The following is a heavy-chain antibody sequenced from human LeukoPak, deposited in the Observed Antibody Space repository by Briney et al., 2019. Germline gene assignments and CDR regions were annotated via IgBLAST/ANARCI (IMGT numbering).Heavy chain of an antibody. CDR1: GGSISSGDYS. CDR2: IYHSGST. D-gene: IGHD3-10*01. V-gene: IGHV4-30-2*01. J-gene: IGHJ6*02. Sequence: SETLSLTCAVSGGSISSGDYSWTWIRQPPGKALEWIGYIYHSGSTYYNPSLKSRVTISVDRSKNQFSLKLNSVTAADTAVYYCARGPQGFGELLYRGGVGMDVWGQGTTVTVSS. CDR3: ARGPQGFGELLYRGGVGMDV.